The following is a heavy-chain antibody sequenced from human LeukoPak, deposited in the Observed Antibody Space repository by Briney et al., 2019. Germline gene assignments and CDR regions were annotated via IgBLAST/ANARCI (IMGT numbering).Heavy chain of an antibody. J-gene: IGHJ6*04. CDR3: TRGGPKVRGLSTGMDV. D-gene: IGHD3-10*01. CDR1: GFNFGSYW. CDR2: IDSDGIAT. Sequence: GGSLRLSCAVSGFNFGSYWMYWVRQAPGKGLAWVSRIDSDGIATNHADSLEGRFTISKDFAKNTLNLQMNSLKVEDTAVYYCTRGGPKVRGLSTGMDVWGRGTTVTVSS. V-gene: IGHV3-74*01.